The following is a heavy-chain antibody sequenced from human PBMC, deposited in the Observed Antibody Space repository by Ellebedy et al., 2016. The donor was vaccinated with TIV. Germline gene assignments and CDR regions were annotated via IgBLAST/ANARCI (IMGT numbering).Heavy chain of an antibody. CDR1: GFTFGDYA. Sequence: SLKISCSASGFTFGDYAMHWVRQAPGKGLEWVSGLSWNSGIVGYADSVKGRFTISRDNAKNSLYLQMTSLRAEDTASYYCAKQAGHFIHFYSSMDVWGKGTTVTVSS. D-gene: IGHD3-3*02. CDR2: LSWNSGIV. CDR3: AKQAGHFIHFYSSMDV. V-gene: IGHV3-9*01. J-gene: IGHJ6*03.